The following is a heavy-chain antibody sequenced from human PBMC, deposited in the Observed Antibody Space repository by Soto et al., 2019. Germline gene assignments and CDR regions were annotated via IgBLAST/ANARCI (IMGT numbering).Heavy chain of an antibody. CDR3: ARGPLAYYYDSSGYYPDFWYFDL. V-gene: IGHV4-30-2*01. J-gene: IGHJ2*01. CDR1: GGSISSGGYS. CDR2: IYHSGST. D-gene: IGHD3-22*01. Sequence: QLQLQESGSGLVKPSQTLSLTCAVSGGSISSGGYSWSWIRQPPGKGLEWIGYIYHSGSTYYNPSLKSRVTISVDRSKNQFSLKLSSVTAADTAVYYCARGPLAYYYDSSGYYPDFWYFDLWGRGTLVTVSS.